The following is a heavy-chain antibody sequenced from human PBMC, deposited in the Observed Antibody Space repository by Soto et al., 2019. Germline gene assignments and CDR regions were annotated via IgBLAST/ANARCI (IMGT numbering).Heavy chain of an antibody. Sequence: EVQLLESGGGLVQPGGSLRLSCAASGFTFSSYAMSWVRQAPGKGLEWVSAISGSGGSTYYADSVKGRFTISRDNSKNTLYLQMNSLRAEDTAVYYCAKEDLVLRYFDWLLAPYYYYGMDVWGQGTTVTVSS. V-gene: IGHV3-23*01. J-gene: IGHJ6*02. CDR3: AKEDLVLRYFDWLLAPYYYYGMDV. CDR2: ISGSGGST. D-gene: IGHD3-9*01. CDR1: GFTFSSYA.